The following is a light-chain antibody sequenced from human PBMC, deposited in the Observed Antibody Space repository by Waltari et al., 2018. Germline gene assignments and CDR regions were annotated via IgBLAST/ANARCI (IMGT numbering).Light chain of an antibody. J-gene: IGLJ3*02. CDR1: SSDVGNYNF. CDR2: EGS. CDR3: CSYAGSRTPWV. V-gene: IGLV2-23*01. Sequence: QSALTPPASVSGSPGQSITISCPGSSSDVGNYNFVSWYQQHPDEAPKRVIYEGSKRPSGISIRFSGSKSGNTASLTISRLQAEDEADYYCCSYAGSRTPWVFGGGTRVTVL.